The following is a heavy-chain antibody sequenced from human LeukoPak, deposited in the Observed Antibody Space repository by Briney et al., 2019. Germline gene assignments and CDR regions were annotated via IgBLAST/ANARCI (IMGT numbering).Heavy chain of an antibody. V-gene: IGHV3-23*01. Sequence: PGGSLRLSCAASGFTFYNYAMNWVRQAPGKGLEWVSSISGRGDGTYYADFVKGRFTISRDNSKNTLFLQMNSLRVEDTATYYCAKGTERYREVSSFDSWGRGTLVAVSS. CDR2: ISGRGDGT. CDR3: AKGTERYREVSSFDS. J-gene: IGHJ4*02. CDR1: GFTFYNYA. D-gene: IGHD3-10*01.